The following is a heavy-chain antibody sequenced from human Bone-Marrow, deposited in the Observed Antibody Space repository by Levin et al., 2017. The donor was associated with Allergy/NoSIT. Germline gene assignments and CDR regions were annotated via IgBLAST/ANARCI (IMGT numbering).Heavy chain of an antibody. CDR3: ARDSYPMYSDRLPYHHYGMDV. CDR2: INPKSGGT. D-gene: IGHD1-26*01. V-gene: IGHV1-2*02. Sequence: ASVKVSCRASGYTFSGYYLYWMRQAPGQGLEWLGWINPKSGGTVYAQKFQGRVTMTGDTSINTGYMEVKNLKSDDAAVYYCARDSYPMYSDRLPYHHYGMDVWGQGTTVIVSS. J-gene: IGHJ6*02. CDR1: GYTFSGYY.